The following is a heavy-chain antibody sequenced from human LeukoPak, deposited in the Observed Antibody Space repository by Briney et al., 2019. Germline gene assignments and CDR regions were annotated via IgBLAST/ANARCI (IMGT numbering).Heavy chain of an antibody. CDR3: ARHSGYCASDP. Sequence: SETLSLTCTVSGGSLSTYYWSWIRQPPGRGLEWIGYIHHSGNTNYNPSLESRVTTSVDTSKNQFSLKLSSVTAADTAVYYCARHSGYCASDPWGQGTLVTVSS. CDR2: IHHSGNT. D-gene: IGHD5-18*01. CDR1: GGSLSTYY. J-gene: IGHJ5*02. V-gene: IGHV4-59*08.